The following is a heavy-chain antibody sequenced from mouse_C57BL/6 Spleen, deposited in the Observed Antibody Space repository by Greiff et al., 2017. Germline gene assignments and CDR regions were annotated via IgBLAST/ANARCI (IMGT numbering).Heavy chain of an antibody. J-gene: IGHJ4*01. Sequence: QVQLQQSGPELVKPGASVKISCKASGYAFSSSWMNWVKQRPGKGLEWIGRIYPGDGDTNYNGKFKGKATLTADKSSSTAYMQLSSLTSEDSAVYFCARSHNDAMDYWGQGTSVTVSS. CDR1: GYAFSSSW. V-gene: IGHV1-82*01. CDR2: IYPGDGDT. D-gene: IGHD6-1*01. CDR3: ARSHNDAMDY.